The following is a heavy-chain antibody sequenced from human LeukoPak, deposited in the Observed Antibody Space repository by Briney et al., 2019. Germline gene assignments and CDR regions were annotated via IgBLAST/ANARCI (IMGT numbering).Heavy chain of an antibody. CDR2: IYYSGST. CDR3: ARDLLDYNNMGCFDP. D-gene: IGHD4-11*01. V-gene: IGHV4-59*01. CDR1: GGSISRYY. Sequence: KPSETLSLTCIVSGGSISRYYWSWIRQPPGKGLEWIGYIYYSGSTIYNPSLKSRVTISVDTSKNQFSLHLSSVTAADTAVYYCARDLLDYNNMGCFDPWGQGTLVTVSS. J-gene: IGHJ5*02.